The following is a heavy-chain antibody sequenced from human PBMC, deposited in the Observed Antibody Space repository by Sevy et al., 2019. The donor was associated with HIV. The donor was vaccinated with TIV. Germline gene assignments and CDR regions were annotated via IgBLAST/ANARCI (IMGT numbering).Heavy chain of an antibody. CDR2: IKQDGREK. Sequence: GGSLRLSCAASGFTFSSYWMSWVRQAPGKGLEWVANIKQDGREKYYVDSVKGRFTISRDNAKNSWYLQMNSLRAEDTAVYYCASLGGSDFWSGYFYYFDYWGQGTLVTVSS. CDR1: GFTFSSYW. V-gene: IGHV3-7*01. D-gene: IGHD3-3*01. CDR3: ASLGGSDFWSGYFYYFDY. J-gene: IGHJ4*02.